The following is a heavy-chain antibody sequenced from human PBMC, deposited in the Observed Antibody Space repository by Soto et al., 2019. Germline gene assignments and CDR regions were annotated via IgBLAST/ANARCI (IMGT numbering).Heavy chain of an antibody. CDR3: ERGGGVGVAGSAAFDM. CDR2: INPATGAA. J-gene: IGHJ3*02. D-gene: IGHD3-3*01. Sequence: VQSGAVVKKPGASVTVSCSASGYPVTAYYMHWVRQAPGRGLEWMGGINPATGAAKYTQTFQGRVTINRDTSTSTIFIELRGLTSVDAAVFYCERGGGVGVAGSAAFDMWGQGTLVTVSS. V-gene: IGHV1-2*02. CDR1: GYPVTAYY.